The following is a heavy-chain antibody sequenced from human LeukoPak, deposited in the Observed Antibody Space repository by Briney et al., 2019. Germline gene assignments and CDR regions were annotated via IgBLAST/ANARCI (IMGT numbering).Heavy chain of an antibody. J-gene: IGHJ4*02. V-gene: IGHV3-53*01. D-gene: IGHD6-19*01. Sequence: AGGSLRLSCTVSGFTVSNNYMSWGRQAPAKGLEWVSVIYGGRNNTFYADSVNGRFTISRDNSRNTLYLQIDSLRAEDTATYYCAREFRQTYSSGWSLDYWGQGTLVTVSS. CDR3: AREFRQTYSSGWSLDY. CDR1: GFTVSNNY. CDR2: IYGGRNNT.